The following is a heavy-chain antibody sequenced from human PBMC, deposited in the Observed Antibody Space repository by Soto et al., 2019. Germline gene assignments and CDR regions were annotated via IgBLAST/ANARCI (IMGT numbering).Heavy chain of an antibody. D-gene: IGHD3-10*01. CDR2: ISYDGSNK. CDR3: AKDPLWFGELLSRNWFDP. V-gene: IGHV3-30*18. CDR1: GFTFSSYG. J-gene: IGHJ5*02. Sequence: GGSLRLSCAASGFTFSSYGMHWVRQAPGKGLEWVAVISYDGSNKYYADSVKGRFTISRDNSKNTLYLQMNSLRAEDTAVYYCAKDPLWFGELLSRNWFDPWGQGTLVTVSS.